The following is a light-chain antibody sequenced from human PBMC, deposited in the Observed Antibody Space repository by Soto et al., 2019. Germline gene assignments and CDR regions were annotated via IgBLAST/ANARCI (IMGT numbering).Light chain of an antibody. CDR2: ANS. CDR3: QSYDSSLSGFYV. CDR1: SSSIGAGYD. V-gene: IGLV1-40*01. J-gene: IGLJ1*01. Sequence: QSVLTQPPSVSGAPGQRVTISCTGSSSSIGAGYDVHWYQQLPGRAPKLLIYANSNRPSGVPDRFSGSRSGTSASLAITGLQAEDEADYSCQSYDSSLSGFYVFGTGTKVTVL.